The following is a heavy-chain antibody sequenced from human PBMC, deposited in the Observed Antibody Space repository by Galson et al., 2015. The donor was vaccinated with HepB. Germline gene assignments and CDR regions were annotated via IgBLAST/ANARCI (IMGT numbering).Heavy chain of an antibody. CDR1: GFTFSSYA. D-gene: IGHD1-26*01. CDR3: AKRIVPGSTMEPFEH. CDR2: IGASGIST. J-gene: IGHJ4*02. V-gene: IGHV3-23*01. Sequence: SLRLSCAGSGFTFSSYAMTWVRQAPGKGLEWVSAIGASGISTYYTDSVKGRFTVSRDNSKNTLYLQMDSLRAEDTAIYYCAKRIVPGSTMEPFEHWGQGTPVTVSS.